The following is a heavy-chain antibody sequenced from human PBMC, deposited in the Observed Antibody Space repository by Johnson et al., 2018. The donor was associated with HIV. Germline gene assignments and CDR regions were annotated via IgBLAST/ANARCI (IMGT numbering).Heavy chain of an antibody. CDR1: GFTFSSYA. CDR2: LSYDGSNK. CDR3: ARESGYDYVWGARGAFDI. J-gene: IGHJ3*02. Sequence: QVQLVESGGGVVQPGRSLRLSCAASGFTFSSYAMHWVRQAPGKWLEWVAVLSYDGSNKYYADSVKGPFTISIANSKNPLYLQMNSLRAEDTAVYYCARESGYDYVWGARGAFDIWGQGTMVTVSS. D-gene: IGHD3-16*01. V-gene: IGHV3-30*04.